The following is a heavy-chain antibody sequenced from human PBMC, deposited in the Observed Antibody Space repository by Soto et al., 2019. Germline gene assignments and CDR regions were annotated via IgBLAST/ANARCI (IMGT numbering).Heavy chain of an antibody. CDR2: ISYDGSNK. CDR1: GFTFSSYG. J-gene: IGHJ4*02. CDR3: AKDRYYYDSSGYYFDY. V-gene: IGHV3-30*18. D-gene: IGHD3-22*01. Sequence: GGSLRLSCGASGFTFSSYGMHWVRQAPGKGLEWVAVISYDGSNKYYADSVKGRFTISRDNSKNTLYLQMNSLRAEDTAVYYCAKDRYYYDSSGYYFDYWGQGTLVTVSS.